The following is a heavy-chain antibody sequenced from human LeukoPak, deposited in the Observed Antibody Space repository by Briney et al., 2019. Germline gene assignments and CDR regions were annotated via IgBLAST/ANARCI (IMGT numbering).Heavy chain of an antibody. CDR2: ISSSSNTI. V-gene: IGHV3-48*02. CDR3: ARERAVAVHDAFDI. Sequence: GGSLRLSCAASGFTFSSYSMNWVRQAPGKGLEWVSYISSSSNTIYYADSVKGRFTISRDNAKNSLYLQMNSLRDEDTAVYYCARERAVAVHDAFDIWGQGTMVTVSS. CDR1: GFTFSSYS. J-gene: IGHJ3*02. D-gene: IGHD6-19*01.